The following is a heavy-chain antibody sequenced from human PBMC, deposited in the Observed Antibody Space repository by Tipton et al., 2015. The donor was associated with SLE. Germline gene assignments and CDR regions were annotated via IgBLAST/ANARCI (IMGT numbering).Heavy chain of an antibody. J-gene: IGHJ3*02. V-gene: IGHV4-4*09. Sequence: TLSLTCTVSGYSISSGYYWSWIRQPPGGGLEYIGYIYASGSANYNPSLKSRVTILVDTSKNQFSLRLTSVTAADTALYYCAKTQDDAFDIWGQGTMVTVSS. CDR2: IYASGSA. CDR3: AKTQDDAFDI. CDR1: GYSISSGYY.